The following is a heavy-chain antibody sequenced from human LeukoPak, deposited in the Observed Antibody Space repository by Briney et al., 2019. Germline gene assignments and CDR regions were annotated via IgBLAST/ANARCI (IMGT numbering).Heavy chain of an antibody. CDR1: GFTFSSYA. Sequence: GGSLRLSCAASGFTFSSYAMSWVRQAPGKGLEWVSAISGSGGSTYYADSVTGRFTISRDNSKNTLYLQMNSLRAEDTAVYYCARKNSSGWYVRGVYFDYWGQGTLVTVSS. J-gene: IGHJ4*02. V-gene: IGHV3-23*01. CDR3: ARKNSSGWYVRGVYFDY. D-gene: IGHD6-19*01. CDR2: ISGSGGST.